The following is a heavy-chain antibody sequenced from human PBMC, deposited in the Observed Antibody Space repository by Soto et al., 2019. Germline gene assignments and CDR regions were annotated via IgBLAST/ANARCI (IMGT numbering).Heavy chain of an antibody. D-gene: IGHD6-13*01. J-gene: IGHJ5*02. V-gene: IGHV1-3*01. CDR1: GYTFTSYD. CDR2: INAANGDT. CDR3: VRRHVSATGIDWFDP. Sequence: ASVKVSCKASGYTFTSYDIHWVRQAPGQRLEWMGWINAANGDTKYSPKFQGRVTITRDTSASTAYMELSSLRSEDTAVYYCVRRHVSATGIDWFDPWGQGTLVTVSS.